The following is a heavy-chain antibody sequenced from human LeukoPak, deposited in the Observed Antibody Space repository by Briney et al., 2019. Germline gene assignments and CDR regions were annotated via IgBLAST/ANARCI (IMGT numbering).Heavy chain of an antibody. CDR3: ARGSWSGYYSAYYYMDV. CDR1: GGSISSYY. Sequence: SETLSLTCTVSGGSISSYYWSWIRQPPGKGLEWIGYIYYSGSTNYNPSLKSRVTISVDTSKNQLSLKLSSVTAADTAVYYCARGSWSGYYSAYYYMDVWGKGTTVTVSS. J-gene: IGHJ6*03. D-gene: IGHD3-3*01. V-gene: IGHV4-59*01. CDR2: IYYSGST.